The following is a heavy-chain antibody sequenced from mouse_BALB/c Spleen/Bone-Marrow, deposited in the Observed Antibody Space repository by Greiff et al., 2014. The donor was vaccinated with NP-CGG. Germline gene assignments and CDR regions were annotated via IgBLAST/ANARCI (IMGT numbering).Heavy chain of an antibody. J-gene: IGHJ4*01. CDR2: ISSGGGST. CDR1: GFAFSSYD. V-gene: IGHV5-12-1*01. D-gene: IGHD2-3*01. CDR3: ARHEDGYYDAMDY. Sequence: EVQRVESGGGLVKPGGSLKLSCAASGFAFSSYDMSWVRQTPEERLEWVAYISSGGGSTYYPDTVKGRFTISRDSAKNTLYLQMSSLKSEDTAMYYCARHEDGYYDAMDYWGQGTSVTVSS.